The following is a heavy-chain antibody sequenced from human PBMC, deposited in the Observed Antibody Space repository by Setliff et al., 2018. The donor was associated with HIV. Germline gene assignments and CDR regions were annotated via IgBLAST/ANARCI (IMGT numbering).Heavy chain of an antibody. V-gene: IGHV1-3*04. CDR3: ARVSGGRPGNYYYAMDD. Sequence: GASVKVSCKASGYTFSQYALHWVRQAPGQRLEWMGWINTGNENTRYSQKFQGRVSIIRDTSANTAYMELTNLRSDDSAIYYCARVSGGRPGNYYYAMDDWGHVTTVTVSS. D-gene: IGHD1-26*01. CDR2: INTGNENT. J-gene: IGHJ6*02. CDR1: GYTFSQYA.